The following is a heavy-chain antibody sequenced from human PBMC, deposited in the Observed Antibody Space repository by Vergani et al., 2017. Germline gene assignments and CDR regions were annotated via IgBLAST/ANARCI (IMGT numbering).Heavy chain of an antibody. D-gene: IGHD3-10*01. CDR1: GYTFTSYD. Sequence: QVQLVQSGAEVKKPGASVKVSCKASGYTFTSYDINWVRQATGQGLEWMGIINPSGGSTSYAQKFQGRVTMTRDTSTSTVYMELSSLRSEDTAVYYCGRVASGGGYGGWFDYWGQGTLVTVSS. CDR3: GRVASGGGYGGWFDY. J-gene: IGHJ4*02. V-gene: IGHV1-46*01. CDR2: INPSGGST.